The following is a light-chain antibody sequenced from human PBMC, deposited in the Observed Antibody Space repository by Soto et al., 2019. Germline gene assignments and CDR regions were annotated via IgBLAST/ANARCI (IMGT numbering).Light chain of an antibody. CDR2: GAY. CDR1: QSVSSR. Sequence: EIVLTQSPGTLSLSPGERATLSCRASQSVSSRLAWYQQRPGQAPRPLISGAYSRATGIPDRFSGSGSGTDFTLTISRLEPEDFALYYCQHYAHNSPITFGQGTRLEIK. CDR3: QHYAHNSPIT. V-gene: IGKV3-20*01. J-gene: IGKJ5*01.